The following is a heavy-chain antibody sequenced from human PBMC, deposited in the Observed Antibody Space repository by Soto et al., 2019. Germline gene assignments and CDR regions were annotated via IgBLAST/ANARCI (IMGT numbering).Heavy chain of an antibody. J-gene: IGHJ4*02. D-gene: IGHD6-6*01. CDR3: ARGTAYSSSVYFDY. V-gene: IGHV1-18*01. CDR1: GYTFTSYG. CDR2: ISAYNGNT. Sequence: ASVKVSCKASGYTFTSYGISWVRQAPGQGLEWMGWISAYNGNTNYAQKLQGRVTMTTDTSTSTAYMELRSLRSDDTSVYYCARGTAYSSSVYFDYWGQGTLVTVSS.